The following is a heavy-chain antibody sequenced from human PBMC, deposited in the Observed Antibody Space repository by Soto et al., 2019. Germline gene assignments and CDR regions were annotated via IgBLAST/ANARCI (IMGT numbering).Heavy chain of an antibody. CDR3: ARGGHFYGSGSYYNENWFDP. V-gene: IGHV4-4*02. CDR2: IYHSGNT. J-gene: IGHJ5*02. Sequence: QVQLQESVQGLVKPSWTLSLTCAVSSGSISSSNWCSWVRQPPGKGLEWIAEIYHSGNTRYNPSLTSRVTTSVDKSKNQFSLKLSSVTAADTAVYYCARGGHFYGSGSYYNENWFDPWGQGTLVTVSS. D-gene: IGHD3-10*01. CDR1: SGSISSSNW.